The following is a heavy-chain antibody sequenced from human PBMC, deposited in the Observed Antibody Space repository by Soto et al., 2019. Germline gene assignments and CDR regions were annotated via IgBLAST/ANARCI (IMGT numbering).Heavy chain of an antibody. CDR2: INHSGST. Sequence: PSETLYLTCAVYGGSCSGYYWSWVRQRPGKGLEWIGEINHSGSTNYNPSLKSRVTISVDTSKNQFSLKLSSVTAADTAVYYCARAKFIRIPTYDYYCYLIYVSRKGTTVTVSS. D-gene: IGHD3-3*02. J-gene: IGHJ6*03. CDR3: ARAKFIRIPTYDYYCYLIYV. CDR1: GGSCSGYY. V-gene: IGHV4-34*01.